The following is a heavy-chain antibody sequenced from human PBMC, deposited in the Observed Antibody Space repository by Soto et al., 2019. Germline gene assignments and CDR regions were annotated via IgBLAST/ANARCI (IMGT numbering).Heavy chain of an antibody. D-gene: IGHD1-1*01. CDR1: GFTFSTYW. J-gene: IGHJ4*02. V-gene: IGHV3-7*01. CDR3: ARGHYQLEV. Sequence: EVQLVESGGGLVQPGESLTLSCAASGFTFSTYWMSWVRQAPGKGLEWVASIKKDGGEKYYVDSVKGRFTISRDNAENLLYLRMNSLRVEDTSVYFCARGHYQLEVWGQGTLVTVSS. CDR2: IKKDGGEK.